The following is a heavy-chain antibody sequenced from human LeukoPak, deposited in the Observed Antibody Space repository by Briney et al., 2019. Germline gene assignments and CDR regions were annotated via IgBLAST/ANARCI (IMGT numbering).Heavy chain of an antibody. D-gene: IGHD3-10*01. J-gene: IGHJ3*02. CDR3: ASPSTQLWLGHAFHI. V-gene: IGHV1-69*05. Sequence: ASVKVSCKASGYTFTSYDINWVRQATGQGLEWMGVIIPIFGTANYAQKFQGRVTITTDESTSTAYMELSSLRSEDTAVNYCASPSTQLWLGHAFHIWGQGTMVTVSS. CDR1: GYTFTSYD. CDR2: IIPIFGTA.